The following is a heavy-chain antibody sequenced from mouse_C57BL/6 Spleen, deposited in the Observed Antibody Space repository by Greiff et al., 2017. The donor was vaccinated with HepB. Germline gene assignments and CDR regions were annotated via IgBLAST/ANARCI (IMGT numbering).Heavy chain of an antibody. CDR2: INPYNGGT. J-gene: IGHJ3*01. V-gene: IGHV1-19*01. D-gene: IGHD1-1*01. Sequence: VQLQQSGPVLVKPGASVKMSCKASGYTFTDYYMNWVKQSHGKSLEWIGVINPYNGGTSYNQKFKGKATLTVDKSSSTAYMELNSLTSEDSAVYYCASSPSSTGFAYWGQGTLVTVSA. CDR1: GYTFTDYY. CDR3: ASSPSSTGFAY.